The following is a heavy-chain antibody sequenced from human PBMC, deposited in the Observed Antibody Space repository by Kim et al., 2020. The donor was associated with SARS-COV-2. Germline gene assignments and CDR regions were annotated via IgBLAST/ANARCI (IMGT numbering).Heavy chain of an antibody. V-gene: IGHV4-59*13. J-gene: IGHJ6*01. CDR3: ARDIRSGYGYNFYVMDV. D-gene: IGHD3-10*01. Sequence: SETLSLTCTVSGGSIISYYWIWIRQSPGKGLEWIGNIYYSGSTQYNPSLKSRVTISLDTPKNQFSLKLSSVSAADTAVYYCARDIRSGYGYNFYVMDVWG. CDR1: GGSIISYY. CDR2: IYYSGST.